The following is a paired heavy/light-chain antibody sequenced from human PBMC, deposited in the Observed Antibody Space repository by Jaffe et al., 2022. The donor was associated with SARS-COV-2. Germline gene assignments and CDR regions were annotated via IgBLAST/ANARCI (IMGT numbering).Heavy chain of an antibody. CDR3: ATSVGFGILYNRNPFHI. Sequence: VQLIQSGAEVKKPGASVKVSCKVSTYTVTDLSMHWVRRSPGKGFEWVGSFDPEDDERTYAQNLQGRVTITEDAATDTAYLELSSLRSEDTAVYYCATSVGFGILYNRNPFHIWGQGTLVSVSS. J-gene: IGHJ3*02. CDR1: TYTVTDLS. CDR2: FDPEDDER. D-gene: IGHD2-21*01. V-gene: IGHV1-24*01.
Light chain of an antibody. CDR1: QAIGNN. CDR2: AAS. Sequence: DIQMTQSPSSLSASVGDRVSITCRASQAIGNNLAWFQQKPGKAPKSLIYAASSLHSDVPSRFSGSGSGTYFTLTINSLQPEDFATYYCQQYKTFPFTFGPGSTVDI. V-gene: IGKV1-16*01. CDR3: QQYKTFPFT. J-gene: IGKJ3*01.